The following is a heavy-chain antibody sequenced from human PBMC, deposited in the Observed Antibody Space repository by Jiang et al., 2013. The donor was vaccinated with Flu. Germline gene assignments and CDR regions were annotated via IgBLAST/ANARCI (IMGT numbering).Heavy chain of an antibody. CDR1: GYTFTSYA. Sequence: KVSCKASGYTFTSYAMNWVRQAPGQGLEWMGWINTNTGNPTYAQGFTGRFVFSLDTSVSTAYLQISSLKAEDTAVYYCARDNRNLYYGSGSLWPNWGQGTLVTVSS. CDR3: ARDNRNLYYGSGSLWPN. J-gene: IGHJ4*02. D-gene: IGHD3-10*01. CDR2: INTNTGNP. V-gene: IGHV7-4-1*02.